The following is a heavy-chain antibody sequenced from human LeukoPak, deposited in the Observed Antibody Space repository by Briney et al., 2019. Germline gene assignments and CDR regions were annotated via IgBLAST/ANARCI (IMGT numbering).Heavy chain of an antibody. CDR2: ISAYNGNT. CDR3: ARGFSSSSRWLGRQFDY. D-gene: IGHD6-6*01. V-gene: IGHV1-18*01. Sequence: ASVKVSCKASGYTFTSYGNSWVRQAPGQGLEWMGWISAYNGNTNYAQKLQGRVTMTTDTSTSTAYMELRSLRSDDTAVYYCARGFSSSSRWLGRQFDYWGQGTLVTVSS. J-gene: IGHJ4*02. CDR1: GYTFTSYG.